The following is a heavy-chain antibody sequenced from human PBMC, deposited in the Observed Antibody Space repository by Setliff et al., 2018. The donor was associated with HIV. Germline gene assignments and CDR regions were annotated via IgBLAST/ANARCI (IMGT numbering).Heavy chain of an antibody. D-gene: IGHD1-1*01. Sequence: GGSLRLSCAASGFTFSTYAMSWVRQAPGKGLEWVSGISGWGGSTYNADSVKGRFTISRDNSKNTLYLQMNSLRAEDTAVYYCAKTYNWNDVHYYYMDVWGKGTTVTVS. V-gene: IGHV3-23*01. CDR3: AKTYNWNDVHYYYMDV. J-gene: IGHJ6*03. CDR1: GFTFSTYA. CDR2: ISGWGGST.